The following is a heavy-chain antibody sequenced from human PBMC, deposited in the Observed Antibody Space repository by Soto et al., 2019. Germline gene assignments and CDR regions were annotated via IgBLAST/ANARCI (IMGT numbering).Heavy chain of an antibody. CDR3: ARDLTRLLWFGELLIYYYCMDV. D-gene: IGHD3-10*01. CDR1: GYTFTSYY. V-gene: IGHV1-46*01. CDR2: INPSGGST. Sequence: AEVKVSCKASGYTFTSYYMHWVRQAPGQGLEWMGIINPSGGSTSYAQKFQGRVTMTRDTSTSTVYMELSSLRSEDTAVYYCARDLTRLLWFGELLIYYYCMDVWGQGTTVTVSS. J-gene: IGHJ6*02.